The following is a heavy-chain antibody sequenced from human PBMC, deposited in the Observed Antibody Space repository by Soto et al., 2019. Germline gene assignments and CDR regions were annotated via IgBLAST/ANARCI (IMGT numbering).Heavy chain of an antibody. V-gene: IGHV1-69*13. Sequence: AVKVSCKASGGSFRTYTTSWVRQAAGHGVEWGGGIVPIFGTVNDAQKLRDRVTITADESTSTACMELTNLRSEDTAVYYCTRDRGGTRVYSAMDVWGQGTTVTVSS. CDR1: GGSFRTYT. CDR3: TRDRGGTRVYSAMDV. CDR2: IVPIFGTV. D-gene: IGHD1-26*01. J-gene: IGHJ6*02.